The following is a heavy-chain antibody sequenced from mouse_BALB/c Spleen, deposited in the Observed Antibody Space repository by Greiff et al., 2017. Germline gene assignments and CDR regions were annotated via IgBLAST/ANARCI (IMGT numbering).Heavy chain of an antibody. CDR3: ARGDYGNYALLYWYFDV. V-gene: IGHV1-18*01. D-gene: IGHD2-1*01. J-gene: IGHJ1*01. CDR2: INPNNGGT. Sequence: VQLKQSGPELVKPGASVKIPCKASGYTFTDYNMDWVKQSHGKSLEWIGDINPNNGGTIYNQKFKGKATLTVDKSSSTAYMELRSLTSEDTAVYYCARGDYGNYALLYWYFDVWGAGTTVTVSS. CDR1: GYTFTDYN.